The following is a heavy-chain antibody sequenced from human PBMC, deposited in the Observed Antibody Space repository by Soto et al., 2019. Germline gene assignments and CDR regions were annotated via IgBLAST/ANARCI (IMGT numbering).Heavy chain of an antibody. CDR2: IYYSGST. CDR1: GGSISSYY. CDR3: APVPAASSYYNTDV. Sequence: PSETLSLTCTVSGGSISSYYWSWIRQPPGKGLEWIGYIYYSGSTNYNPSLKSRVTISVDTSKNQFSLKLSSVTAADTAIYYCAPVPAASSYYNTDVWGQGTTVTVSS. J-gene: IGHJ6*02. D-gene: IGHD2-2*01. V-gene: IGHV4-59*01.